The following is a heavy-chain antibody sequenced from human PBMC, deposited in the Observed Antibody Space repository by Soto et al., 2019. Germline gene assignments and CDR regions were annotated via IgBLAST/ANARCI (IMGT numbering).Heavy chain of an antibody. CDR1: GFTFSSYS. CDR3: ATLVPADPEIYYMDV. D-gene: IGHD2-2*01. V-gene: IGHV3-48*01. Sequence: GGSLRLSCAASGFTFSSYSMNWVRQAPGKGLEWVSYISSSSSTIYYADSVKGRFTISRDNAKNSLYLQMNSLRAEDTAVYYCATLVPADPEIYYMDVWGKGTTVTVSS. J-gene: IGHJ6*03. CDR2: ISSSSSTI.